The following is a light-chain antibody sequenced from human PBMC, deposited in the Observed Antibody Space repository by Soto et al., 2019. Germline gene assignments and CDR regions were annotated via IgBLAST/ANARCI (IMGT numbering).Light chain of an antibody. Sequence: QSALTQPPSASGTPGQRVTISCSGSRSNIGSNTVNWYQQLPRTAPKLLIYNNNQRPSGVPDRFSGSKSGTSASLAISGLQSEDEADYYCAAWDDSLNVVFGGGTKLTVL. J-gene: IGLJ2*01. CDR1: RSNIGSNT. CDR2: NNN. V-gene: IGLV1-44*01. CDR3: AAWDDSLNVV.